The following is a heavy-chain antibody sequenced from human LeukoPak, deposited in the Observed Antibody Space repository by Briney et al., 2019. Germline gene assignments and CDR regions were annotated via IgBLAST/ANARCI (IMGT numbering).Heavy chain of an antibody. Sequence: PSETLSLTCAVYGGSFSGYYWSWIRQPPGKGLDWIGEINHSGSTNYNPSLKSRVTISVDTSKNQFSLKLSSVTAADTAVYYCALGNKEFGDYGDLVDYWGQGTLVTVSS. CDR1: GGSFSGYY. D-gene: IGHD4-17*01. CDR2: INHSGST. V-gene: IGHV4-34*01. CDR3: ALGNKEFGDYGDLVDY. J-gene: IGHJ4*02.